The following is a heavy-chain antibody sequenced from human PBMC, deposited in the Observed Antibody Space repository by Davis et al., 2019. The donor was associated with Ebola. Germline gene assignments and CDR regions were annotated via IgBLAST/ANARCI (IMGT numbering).Heavy chain of an antibody. CDR3: ARGAYCGGGSCYSGTNHYSGMDV. Sequence: PGGSLRLSCAASGFSFSSYGMHWVRQAPGKGLEWVAFIRYDGSMKYYKDSVKGRLIISRDNSRNTLYLQMNSLRLEDTAVYFCARGAYCGGGSCYSGTNHYSGMDVWGQGTTVTVSS. D-gene: IGHD2-15*01. CDR1: GFSFSSYG. CDR2: IRYDGSMK. J-gene: IGHJ6*02. V-gene: IGHV3-30*02.